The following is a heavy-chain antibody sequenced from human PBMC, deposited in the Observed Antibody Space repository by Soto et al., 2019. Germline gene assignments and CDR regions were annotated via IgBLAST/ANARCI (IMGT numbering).Heavy chain of an antibody. V-gene: IGHV4-30-2*01. J-gene: IGHJ4*02. CDR3: ARGSKTLDY. D-gene: IGHD4-4*01. CDR2: IYHSGST. Sequence: PSETLSLTCAVSGCSISRGGYSWSWIRQPPGKGLEWIGYIYHSGSTYYNPSPKSRVTISVDRSKNQFSLKLSSVTAADTAVYYCARGSKTLDYWGQGTLVTVSS. CDR1: GCSISRGGYS.